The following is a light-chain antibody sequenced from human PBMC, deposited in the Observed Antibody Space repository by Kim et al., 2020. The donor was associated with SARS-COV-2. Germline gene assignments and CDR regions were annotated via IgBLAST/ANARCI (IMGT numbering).Light chain of an antibody. Sequence: SPGERATLSGGASQSVSSRYFAWYHQKPVQAPSLLIYGASSRATGIPDRFSGSGSGTDFTLTISRLEPEDFAVYYCQQYGSSPRTFGQGTKVDIK. CDR2: GAS. CDR1: QSVSSRY. J-gene: IGKJ1*01. CDR3: QQYGSSPRT. V-gene: IGKV3-20*01.